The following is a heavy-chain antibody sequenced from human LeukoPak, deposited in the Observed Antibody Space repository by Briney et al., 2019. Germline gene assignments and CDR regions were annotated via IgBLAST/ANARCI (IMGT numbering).Heavy chain of an antibody. CDR3: ARDGPGIAAAGDY. V-gene: IGHV4-39*07. D-gene: IGHD6-13*01. J-gene: IGHJ4*02. CDR2: IYYSGST. Sequence: SETLSLTCTVSGGSISSSSYSWGWIRQPPGKGLEWIGSIYYSGSTYYNPSLKSRVTISVDTSKNQFSLKLSSVTAADTAVYYRARDGPGIAAAGDYWGQGTLVTVSS. CDR1: GGSISSSSYS.